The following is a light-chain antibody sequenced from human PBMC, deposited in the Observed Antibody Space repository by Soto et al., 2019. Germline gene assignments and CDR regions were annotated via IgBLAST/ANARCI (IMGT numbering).Light chain of an antibody. J-gene: IGKJ1*01. V-gene: IGKV3D-20*02. CDR2: GAS. CDR1: QSVSSSY. Sequence: EIVLTQSPGTLSLSPGERATLSCRASQSVSSSYLAWYQQKPGQAPRLLIYGASSRATGIPDRFSGSGSGTDFTLTISRLEPEDFAVYYCQQRSNWPPLFGQGTKV. CDR3: QQRSNWPPL.